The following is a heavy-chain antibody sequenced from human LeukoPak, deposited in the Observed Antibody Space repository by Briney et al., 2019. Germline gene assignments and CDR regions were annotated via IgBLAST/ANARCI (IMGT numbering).Heavy chain of an antibody. CDR3: ARVDSSSFRGYYYYYMDV. CDR2: INPNSGGT. Sequence: ASVKVSCKASGYTFTGYYMHWVRQAPGQGIEWMGWINPNSGGTNYAQKFQGRVTMTRDTSISTAYMELSRLRSDDTAVYYCARVDSSSFRGYYYYYMDVWGKGTTVTVSS. D-gene: IGHD6-6*01. J-gene: IGHJ6*03. CDR1: GYTFTGYY. V-gene: IGHV1-2*02.